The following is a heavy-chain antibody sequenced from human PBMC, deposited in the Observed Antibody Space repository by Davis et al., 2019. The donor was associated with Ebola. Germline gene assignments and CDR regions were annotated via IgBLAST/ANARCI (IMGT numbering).Heavy chain of an antibody. J-gene: IGHJ4*02. D-gene: IGHD1-26*01. Sequence: SETLSLTCTISGASISSYYWNWIRQPPGKGLEWIGYMYYSGITDYNPSLRSRVTVSVDTSKNQFSLRLTSVTAADTAVYYCARVASGPWDYYFDFWGQGTLVTVSS. CDR1: GASISSYY. CDR2: MYYSGIT. V-gene: IGHV4-59*01. CDR3: ARVASGPWDYYFDF.